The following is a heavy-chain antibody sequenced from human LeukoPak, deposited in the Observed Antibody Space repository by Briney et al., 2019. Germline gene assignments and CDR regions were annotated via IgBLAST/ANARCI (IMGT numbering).Heavy chain of an antibody. J-gene: IGHJ4*02. CDR1: GFSVFTNY. CDR2: IHPGGST. Sequence: GGSLRLSCAASGFSVFTNYMTWVRQAPGKGLEWVSVIHPGGSTYYADSVKRRFTISRDYSKNTLYLQMNTLRAEGSAVYYCAARIPTSAAVDYWGEGTLVTVSS. CDR3: AARIPTSAAVDY. D-gene: IGHD2-21*01. V-gene: IGHV3-66*01.